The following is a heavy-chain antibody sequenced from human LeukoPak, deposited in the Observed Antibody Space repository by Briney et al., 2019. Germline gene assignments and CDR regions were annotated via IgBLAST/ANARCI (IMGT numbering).Heavy chain of an antibody. CDR1: GGSINGYY. J-gene: IGHJ4*02. CDR3: ARADYDTSAYYYTFDY. Sequence: SETLSLTCTVSGGSINGYYWSWIRQPPEKGLEWIGYIYYRGSTNYNPSLKSRVTISVDTSKNQFSLKLSSVSAADTAVYYCARADYDTSAYYYTFDYWGQGSLVTVSS. V-gene: IGHV4-59*01. D-gene: IGHD3-22*01. CDR2: IYYRGST.